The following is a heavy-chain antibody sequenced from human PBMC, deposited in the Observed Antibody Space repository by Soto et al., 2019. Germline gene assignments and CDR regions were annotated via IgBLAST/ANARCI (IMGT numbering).Heavy chain of an antibody. D-gene: IGHD4-17*01. CDR3: AKDPYGDYANYYFDY. V-gene: IGHV3-23*01. CDR2: ISGSGGST. CDR1: GFTFSSYA. J-gene: IGHJ4*02. Sequence: SGGSLRLSCAASGFTFSSYAMSWVRQAPGKGLEWVSAISGSGGSTYYADSVKGRFTISRDNSKNTLYLQMNSLRAEDTAVYYCAKDPYGDYANYYFDYWGQGTLVTVSS.